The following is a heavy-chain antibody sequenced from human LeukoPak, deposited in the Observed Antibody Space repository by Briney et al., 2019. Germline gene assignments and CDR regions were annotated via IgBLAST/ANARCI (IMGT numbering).Heavy chain of an antibody. D-gene: IGHD6-6*01. J-gene: IGHJ4*02. CDR2: ISGSGGSA. CDR3: AKRLIAARPYYFDH. Sequence: GGSLRLSCAASGFTFSSYAMSWVRQAPGKGLEWVSAISGSGGSAYYADSVKGRFTISRDNSKNTLYVQMNSLRAEDTAVYYCAKRLIAARPYYFDHWGQGTLVTVSS. V-gene: IGHV3-23*01. CDR1: GFTFSSYA.